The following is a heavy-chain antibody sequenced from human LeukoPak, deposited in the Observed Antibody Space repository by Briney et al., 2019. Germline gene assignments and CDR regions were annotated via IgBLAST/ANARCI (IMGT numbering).Heavy chain of an antibody. CDR1: GGSFSGYY. J-gene: IGHJ6*03. CDR3: ARVRYQLLYRSGDYYYYMDV. D-gene: IGHD2-2*02. V-gene: IGHV4-34*01. CDR2: INHSGST. Sequence: SETLSLTCAVYGGSFSGYYWSWIRQPPGKGLEWVGEINHSGSTNYNPSLKSRVTISVDTSKNQFSLKLSSVTAADTAVYYCARVRYQLLYRSGDYYYYMDVWGKGTTVTVPS.